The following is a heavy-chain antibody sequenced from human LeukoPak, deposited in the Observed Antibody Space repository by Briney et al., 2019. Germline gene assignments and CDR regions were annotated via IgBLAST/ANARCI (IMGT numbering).Heavy chain of an antibody. V-gene: IGHV1-18*01. CDR2: ISAYNGNT. CDR1: GYTFTSYG. Sequence: GASVKVSCKASGYTFTSYGIGWVRQAPGQGLEWMGWISAYNGNTNYAQKLQGRVSMTTDTSTSTAYMELRSLRSDDTAVYYCSCSSSWYFSPPDIWGRGTMVTVSS. CDR3: SCSSSWYFSPPDI. D-gene: IGHD6-13*01. J-gene: IGHJ3*02.